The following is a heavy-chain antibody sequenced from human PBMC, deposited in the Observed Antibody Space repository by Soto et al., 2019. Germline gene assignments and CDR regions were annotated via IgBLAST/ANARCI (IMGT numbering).Heavy chain of an antibody. CDR1: GGSFSDYY. CDR3: ARGTRIVGAAENWFDP. J-gene: IGHJ5*02. V-gene: IGHV4-34*01. Sequence: PSETLSLTCAVYGGSFSDYYWSWVRQPPGKGLEWIGEINHSGSTNYNPSLKSRVTMSVDTSKNQFSLNLSSVTAADTAMYYCARGTRIVGAAENWFDPWGQGTLVTVSS. D-gene: IGHD1-26*01. CDR2: INHSGST.